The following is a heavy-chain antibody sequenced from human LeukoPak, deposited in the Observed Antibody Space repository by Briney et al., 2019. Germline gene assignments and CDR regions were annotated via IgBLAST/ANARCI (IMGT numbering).Heavy chain of an antibody. CDR1: GYTLTELS. D-gene: IGHD2-2*01. CDR2: FDPEDGET. J-gene: IGHJ4*02. CDR3: ARVLNIVVVPAAPMLFGY. V-gene: IGHV1-24*01. Sequence: GASVKVSCKVSGYTLTELSMHWVRQAPGKGLEWMGGFDPEDGETIYAQKFQGRVTMTRDTSTSTVYMELSSLRSEDTAVYYCARVLNIVVVPAAPMLFGYWGQGTLVTVSS.